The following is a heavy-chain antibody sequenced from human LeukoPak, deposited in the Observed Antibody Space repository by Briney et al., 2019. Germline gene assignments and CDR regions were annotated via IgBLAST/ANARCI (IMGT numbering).Heavy chain of an antibody. CDR2: IYTSGST. V-gene: IGHV4-4*07. CDR1: GGSISSYY. J-gene: IGHJ5*02. Sequence: SETLSLTCSVSGGSISSYYWSWIRQPAGKGLEWIGRIYTSGSTNYNPSLKSRVTMSVDTSKNQFSLKLSSVTVADTAVYYCARDRLMVYAGPWFDPWGQGTLVTVSS. D-gene: IGHD2-8*01. CDR3: ARDRLMVYAGPWFDP.